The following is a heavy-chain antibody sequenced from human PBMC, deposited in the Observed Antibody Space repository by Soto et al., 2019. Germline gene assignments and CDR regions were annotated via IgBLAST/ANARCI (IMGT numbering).Heavy chain of an antibody. J-gene: IGHJ4*02. D-gene: IGHD5-18*01. Sequence: EVQLVESGGGLVQPGGSLRLFCAASGFTFTSYSMNWVRQAPGKGLEWLSYISGSSNNIYYADSVRGRFTISRDNAKNSLYLQMNSLRAEDTAVYYCARGHSIDYWGQGTLVTVSS. CDR3: ARGHSIDY. CDR1: GFTFTSYS. V-gene: IGHV3-48*01. CDR2: ISGSSNNI.